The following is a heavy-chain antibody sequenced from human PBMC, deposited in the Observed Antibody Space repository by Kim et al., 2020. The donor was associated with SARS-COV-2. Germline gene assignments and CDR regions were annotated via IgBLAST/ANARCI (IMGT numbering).Heavy chain of an antibody. CDR2: FDPEDGET. D-gene: IGHD4-17*01. Sequence: ASVKVSCKVSGSTLTELSMHWVRQAPGKGLEWMGGFDPEDGETIYAQKFQGRVTMTEDTSTDTAYMELSSLRSEDTAVYYWATESLGREKDQDSGDPYWYFDLWGRGTLVTVSS. CDR1: GSTLTELS. J-gene: IGHJ2*01. CDR3: ATESLGREKDQDSGDPYWYFDL. V-gene: IGHV1-24*01.